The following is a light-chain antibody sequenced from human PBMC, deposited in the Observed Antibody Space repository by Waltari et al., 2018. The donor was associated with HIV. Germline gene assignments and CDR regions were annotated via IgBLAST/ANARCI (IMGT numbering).Light chain of an antibody. CDR2: KVS. CDR3: QQYSSYWT. CDR1: QSIGLW. V-gene: IGKV1-5*03. Sequence: DIQMNQSPSTLSASVGDRVTITFRASQSIGLWLAWYQQKPGKAPNLLIYKVSSLQNGVPSRFSGSGSGTDFTLTISSLQPDDFATYYCQQYSSYWTFGQGTKVEIQ. J-gene: IGKJ1*01.